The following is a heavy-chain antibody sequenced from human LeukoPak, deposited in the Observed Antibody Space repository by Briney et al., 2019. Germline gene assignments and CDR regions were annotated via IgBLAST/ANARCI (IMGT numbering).Heavy chain of an antibody. V-gene: IGHV3-53*01. CDR1: GFSVNDNY. D-gene: IGHD4-17*01. CDR3: AGTDSVYGDYDY. Sequence: GGSLRLSCALSGFSVNDNYMSWVRQAPGKGLQWVSVMFPDGRTYYADSVKGRFTISRDLARNTLLLQMHSLRADDTAVHYCAGTDSVYGDYDYWGQGTLVTVSS. J-gene: IGHJ4*02. CDR2: MFPDGRT.